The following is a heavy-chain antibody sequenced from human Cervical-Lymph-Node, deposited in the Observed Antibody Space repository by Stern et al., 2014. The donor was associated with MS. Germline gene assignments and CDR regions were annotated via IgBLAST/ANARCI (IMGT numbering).Heavy chain of an antibody. CDR2: IYYSGNT. D-gene: IGHD4-23*01. V-gene: IGHV4-59*11. J-gene: IGHJ4*02. CDR3: ARVAYGYGGKGILDN. Sequence: VQLEESGPGLVKPSGTLSLTCSVSGGSLTNHYWTWVRQPPGKGLECLGYIYYSGNTNYNPSLKSRVTMSVDTSKNQFSLNLTSVTAADTAVYYCARVAYGYGGKGILDNWGQGTLVSVSS. CDR1: GGSLTNHY.